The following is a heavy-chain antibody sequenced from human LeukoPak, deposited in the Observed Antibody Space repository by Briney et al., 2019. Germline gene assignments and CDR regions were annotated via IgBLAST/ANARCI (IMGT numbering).Heavy chain of an antibody. CDR3: ARGVLPLRFLEWLSRRYYYYMDV. D-gene: IGHD3-3*01. Sequence: SETLSLTCTVSGGSLSSTSYYWGWIRQPPGKGLEWIGSIYFSGSTSYNPSLKSRVTISVDTSNNQFSLRLSSVTAADTAVYYCARGVLPLRFLEWLSRRYYYYMDVWGKGTTVTVSS. J-gene: IGHJ6*03. CDR2: IYFSGST. CDR1: GGSLSSTSYY. V-gene: IGHV4-39*02.